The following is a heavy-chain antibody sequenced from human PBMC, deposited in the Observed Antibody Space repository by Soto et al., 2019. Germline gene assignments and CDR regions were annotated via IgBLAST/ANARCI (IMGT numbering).Heavy chain of an antibody. J-gene: IGHJ4*02. CDR1: GGSFSGYY. D-gene: IGHD3-10*01. Sequence: QVQLQQWGAGLLKPSETLSLTCAVYGGSFSGYYWRWIRQPPGKGLEWIGEINHSGSTNYNPSLKSRVTISVDTSKNQFSMKLSSVTAADTAVYYCARGRGYYGSGRYFDYWGQGTLVTVSS. CDR2: INHSGST. V-gene: IGHV4-34*01. CDR3: ARGRGYYGSGRYFDY.